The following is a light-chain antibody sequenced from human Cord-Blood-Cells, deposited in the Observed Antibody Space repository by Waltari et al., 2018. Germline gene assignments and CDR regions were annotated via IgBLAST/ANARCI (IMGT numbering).Light chain of an antibody. CDR3: SSYTSSSTLGGV. CDR2: DVS. Sequence: QSALTQPASVSGSPGQSITISCTGTSSDVGGYNYVSWYQQHPGKAPKIMIYDVSNRPSGVSNRFSGSKSGNTASLTISGLQAEDEADYYCSSYTSSSTLGGVFGTGTKVTVL. V-gene: IGLV2-14*03. J-gene: IGLJ1*01. CDR1: SSDVGGYNY.